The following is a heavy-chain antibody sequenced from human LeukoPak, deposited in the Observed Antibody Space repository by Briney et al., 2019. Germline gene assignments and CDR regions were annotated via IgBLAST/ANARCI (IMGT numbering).Heavy chain of an antibody. CDR2: VYTSVST. CDR1: GGSFSSGGYY. V-gene: IGHV4-61*09. Sequence: KSSETLSLTCTVSGGSFSSGGYYWTWIRQPAGKGLEWIGHVYTSVSTNYNPSLKSRVTISLGTSKNQFSLKLNSVTAADTAVYYCARVYSSGSYMGFDYWGQGTLVTVSS. J-gene: IGHJ4*02. CDR3: ARVYSSGSYMGFDY. D-gene: IGHD3-22*01.